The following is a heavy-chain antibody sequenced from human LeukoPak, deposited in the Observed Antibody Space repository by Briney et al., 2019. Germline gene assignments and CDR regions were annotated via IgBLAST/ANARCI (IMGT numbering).Heavy chain of an antibody. D-gene: IGHD6-19*01. CDR1: GFSISRSSYY. CDR2: IYYSGST. V-gene: IGHV4-39*01. CDR3: ARLRSSGWYEDY. Sequence: SETLSLTCTVSGFSISRSSYYWDWIRQPPGKGLEWIGNIYYSGSTQYNLSLKSRATISVDTSKNQFSLRLSSVTAADTAAYYCARLRSSGWYEDYWGQGTLVTVS. J-gene: IGHJ4*02.